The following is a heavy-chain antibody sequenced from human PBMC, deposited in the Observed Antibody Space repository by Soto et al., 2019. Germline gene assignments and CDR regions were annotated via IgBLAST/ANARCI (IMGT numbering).Heavy chain of an antibody. V-gene: IGHV3-23*01. D-gene: IGHD6-19*01. J-gene: IGHJ3*02. CDR2: ISGNGGTT. Sequence: QPGGSLRLSCATSGFIFSSYAMTWVRRGPGKGLEWVSGISGNGGTTYYADSVKGRFIISRDNSKNTLFLQMNSLRAEDSAIYYCAKRFAYSSGLDGFDIWGQGTMVTVSS. CDR1: GFIFSSYA. CDR3: AKRFAYSSGLDGFDI.